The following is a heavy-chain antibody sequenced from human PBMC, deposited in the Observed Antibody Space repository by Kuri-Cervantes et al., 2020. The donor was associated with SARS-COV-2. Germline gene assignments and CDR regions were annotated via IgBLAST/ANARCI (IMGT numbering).Heavy chain of an antibody. CDR1: GFTFSDYY. J-gene: IGHJ4*02. Sequence: GESLKISCAASGFTFSDYYMSWIRQAPGKGLEWVSYISSSGSTIYYADSVKGRFTISRDNAKNSLYLQMNSLRAEDTAVYYCARGSSGSYPLDYWGQGTLVTVSS. D-gene: IGHD1-26*01. CDR2: ISSSGSTI. CDR3: ARGSSGSYPLDY. V-gene: IGHV3-11*04.